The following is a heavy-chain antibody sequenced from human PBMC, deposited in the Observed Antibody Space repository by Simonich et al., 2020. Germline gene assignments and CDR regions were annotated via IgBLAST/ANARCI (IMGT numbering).Heavy chain of an antibody. J-gene: IGHJ4*02. V-gene: IGHV3-7*01. CDR1: GFTFSSYW. CDR3: ARDREVYGSGSYYNY. CDR2: IKQDGSEK. Sequence: EVQLVESGGGLVQPGGSLRLSCAASGFTFSSYWMSWDLQDPGKGREWVANIKQDGSEKYYVDSVKGRFTISRDNAKNSLYLQMNSLRAEDTAVYYCARDREVYGSGSYYNYWGQGTLVTVSS. D-gene: IGHD3-10*01.